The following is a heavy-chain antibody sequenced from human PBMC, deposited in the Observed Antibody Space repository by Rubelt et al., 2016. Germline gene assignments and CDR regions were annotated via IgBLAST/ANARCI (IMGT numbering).Heavy chain of an antibody. CDR1: GFTFSDYY. V-gene: IGHV3-11*05. D-gene: IGHD3-3*01. CDR3: ARSLFGVVLAFDY. J-gene: IGHJ4*02. Sequence: VQLVESGGALVQPGGSLRLSCAASGFTFSDYYMSWIRQAPGKGLEWVSFISSGSDYTNYADSVKGRFTMSRDNAKNTMFLKANSLRAEDTAIYYCARSLFGVVLAFDYWGQGVLVTVSS. CDR2: ISSGSDYT.